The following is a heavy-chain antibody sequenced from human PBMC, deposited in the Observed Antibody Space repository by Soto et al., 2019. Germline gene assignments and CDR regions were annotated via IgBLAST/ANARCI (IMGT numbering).Heavy chain of an antibody. V-gene: IGHV1-18*01. J-gene: IGHJ6*02. CDR2: ISGYNGDT. CDR1: GYTFTRYG. Sequence: XVKVSCRASGYTFTRYGISWVRQAPGQGLEWMGWISGYNGDTNYAQKFQDRVTMTIDTSTGTAYMELRSLTSDDTAIYYCAKNGQPPYYYYGLNVWGQGTKVTVSS. D-gene: IGHD2-8*01. CDR3: AKNGQPPYYYYGLNV.